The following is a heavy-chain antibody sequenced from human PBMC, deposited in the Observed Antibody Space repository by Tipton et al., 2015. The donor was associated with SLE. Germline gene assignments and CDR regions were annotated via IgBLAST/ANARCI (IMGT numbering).Heavy chain of an antibody. CDR2: ITRRGKT. CDR1: DGSLSNYY. D-gene: IGHD3-16*01. Sequence: TLSLTCAVHDGSLSNYYWSWFRRPPGRGLEWIGEITRRGKTNYNPSLKTRVSMSLDTSKNQFSLNLTSVAAADTALYYCSRDGVRKGWWFFDLWGRSTLVTVSS. CDR3: SRDGVRKGWWFFDL. J-gene: IGHJ2*01. V-gene: IGHV4-34*01.